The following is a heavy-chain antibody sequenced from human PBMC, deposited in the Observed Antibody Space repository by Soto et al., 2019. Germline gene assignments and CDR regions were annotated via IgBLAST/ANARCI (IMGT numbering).Heavy chain of an antibody. CDR1: GFTFSSYA. CDR3: AKAFDRTTVATGVLFDY. CDR2: ISGSGGST. J-gene: IGHJ4*02. D-gene: IGHD4-17*01. Sequence: EVQLLESGGGLVQPGGSLRLSCAVSGFTFSSYAMSWVRQAPGKGLEWVSAISGSGGSTYYADFVKGRFTISRDNSKNTLDRQMSSLRAEDTAVYYCAKAFDRTTVATGVLFDYWGQGTLVTVSS. V-gene: IGHV3-23*01.